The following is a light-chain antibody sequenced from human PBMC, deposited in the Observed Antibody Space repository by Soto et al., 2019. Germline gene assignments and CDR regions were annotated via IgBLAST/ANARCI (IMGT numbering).Light chain of an antibody. Sequence: VLTQSPGTLSLSPGERATLSCRASQSVSSSYLAWYQQKPGQAPRLLIYGTSSRATGIPDKFSGSGSGTDFTLTINRLEPEDSAVYYCQRYGSSLYTFGQGTRLEIK. CDR3: QRYGSSLYT. J-gene: IGKJ5*01. CDR1: QSVSSSY. V-gene: IGKV3-20*01. CDR2: GTS.